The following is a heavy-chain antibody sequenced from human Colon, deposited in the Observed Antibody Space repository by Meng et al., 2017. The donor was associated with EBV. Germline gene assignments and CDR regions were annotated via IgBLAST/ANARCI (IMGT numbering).Heavy chain of an antibody. CDR2: IYHNGQT. Sequence: QGLLQESGAGLVKPSGTLSLTCAVSGTSISTSNWWSWIRQSPGEGLEWIGAIYHNGQTNYNPSLKSRVSMSVDESKNEFSLNLKSVTAAGTAVYYCARDGGVTHIPWGQGVLVTVSS. CDR1: GTSISTSNW. V-gene: IGHV4-4*02. J-gene: IGHJ5*02. CDR3: ARDGGVTHIP. D-gene: IGHD2-8*02.